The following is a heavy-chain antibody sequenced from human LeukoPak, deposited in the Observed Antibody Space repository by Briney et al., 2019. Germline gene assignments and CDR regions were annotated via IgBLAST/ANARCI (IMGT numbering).Heavy chain of an antibody. CDR1: GGTFSDYV. CDR3: ATYDVLTGFEY. J-gene: IGHJ4*02. Sequence: GASVKVSFKASGGTFSDYVISWVRQAPGQGLNWMGGISPLLGATKHTQKFQDRVTIPADESTSTAYMELSDLRSADTAVYYCATYDVLTGFEYWGQGTLVTVPS. CDR2: ISPLLGAT. V-gene: IGHV1-69*13. D-gene: IGHD3/OR15-3a*01.